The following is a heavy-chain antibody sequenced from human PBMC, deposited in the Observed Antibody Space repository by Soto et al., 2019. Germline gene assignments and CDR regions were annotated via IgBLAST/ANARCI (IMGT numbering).Heavy chain of an antibody. J-gene: IGHJ3*02. Sequence: SETLSLTCTVSGGSISSYYWSWIRQPPGKGLEWIGYIYYSGSTNYNPSLKSRVTISVDTSKNQFSLKLSSVTAADTAVYYCAREIVVTGTPDAIDIWGQGTMVTVSS. CDR3: AREIVVTGTPDAIDI. CDR2: IYYSGST. D-gene: IGHD1-20*01. V-gene: IGHV4-59*01. CDR1: GGSISSYY.